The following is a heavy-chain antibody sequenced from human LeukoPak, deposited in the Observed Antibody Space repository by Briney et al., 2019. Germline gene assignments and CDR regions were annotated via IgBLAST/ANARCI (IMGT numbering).Heavy chain of an antibody. CDR1: GFTFSSYA. J-gene: IGHJ4*02. D-gene: IGHD3-22*01. V-gene: IGHV3-30*04. CDR3: ARDLHFRVYDSSIYYPY. Sequence: PGGSLRLSCATSGFTFSSYAFYWIRQAPGKGLEWLTLISYDGNDKYYADSVKGRFSISRDNSKSMVFLQMNSLRPEDTAVYYCARDLHFRVYDSSIYYPYWGQGTLVTVSS. CDR2: ISYDGNDK.